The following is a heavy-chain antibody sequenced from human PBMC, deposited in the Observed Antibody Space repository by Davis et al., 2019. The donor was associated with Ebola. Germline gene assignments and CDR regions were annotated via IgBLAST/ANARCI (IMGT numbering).Heavy chain of an antibody. Sequence: PGGSLRLSCVASGFTFSSYGLHWVRQAPGEGLEWVANIKQDGSAKPYVGSVKGRFTISRDNTKNSLYLQMDSLRAEDTAVYYCTRHINWAFDYWGQGTLVTVSS. J-gene: IGHJ4*02. CDR2: IKQDGSAK. D-gene: IGHD1-1*01. CDR3: TRHINWAFDY. V-gene: IGHV3-7*01. CDR1: GFTFSSYG.